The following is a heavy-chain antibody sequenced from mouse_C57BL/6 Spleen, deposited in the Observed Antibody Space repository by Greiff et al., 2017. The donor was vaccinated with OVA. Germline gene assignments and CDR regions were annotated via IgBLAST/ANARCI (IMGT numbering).Heavy chain of an antibody. D-gene: IGHD1-1*01. V-gene: IGHV1-64*01. J-gene: IGHJ3*01. CDR3: ARNYYGSSYWFAY. CDR1: GYTFTSYW. CDR2: IHPNSGST. Sequence: QVQLKQPGAELVKPGASVKLSCKASGYTFTSYWMHWVKQRPGQGLEWIGMIHPNSGSTNYNEKFKSKATLTVDKSSSTAYMQRSSLTSEDSAVYYCARNYYGSSYWFAYWGQGTLVTVSA.